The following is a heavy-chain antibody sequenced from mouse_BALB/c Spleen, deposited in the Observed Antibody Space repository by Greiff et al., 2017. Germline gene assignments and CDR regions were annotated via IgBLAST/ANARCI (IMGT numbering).Heavy chain of an antibody. CDR3: ARAHYGYLDY. Sequence: EVKLMESGGGLVKPGGSLKLSCAASGFTFSDYYMYWVRQTPEKRLEWVATISDGGSYTYYPDSVKGRFTISRDNAKNNLYLQMSSLKSEDTAMYYCARAHYGYLDYWGQGTTLTVSS. CDR1: GFTFSDYY. V-gene: IGHV5-4*02. CDR2: ISDGGSYT. J-gene: IGHJ2*01. D-gene: IGHD1-1*01.